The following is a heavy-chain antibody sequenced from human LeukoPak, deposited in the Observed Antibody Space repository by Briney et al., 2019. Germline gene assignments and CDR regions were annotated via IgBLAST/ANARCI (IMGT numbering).Heavy chain of an antibody. CDR3: AEDWGGEAAGAAHTNY. CDR1: GGTFSSYA. CDR2: IIPMSATA. D-gene: IGHD6-13*01. Sequence: GSSVKVSCKASGGTFSSYAISWVRQAHGQGLEWMGRIIPMSATADYAQKFQGRVTITADKSTTTAYMEVSSLRSEDTAVYYCAEDWGGEAAGAAHTNYWGQGTPVTVSS. J-gene: IGHJ4*02. V-gene: IGHV1-69*06.